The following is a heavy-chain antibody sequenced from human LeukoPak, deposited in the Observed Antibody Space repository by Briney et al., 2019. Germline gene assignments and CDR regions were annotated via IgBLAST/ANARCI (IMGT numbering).Heavy chain of an antibody. V-gene: IGHV1-2*02. D-gene: IGHD5-24*01. CDR3: ARVEMATKPTYYFDY. Sequence: ASVKVSCKAFGYTFTGYYMHWVRQAPGQGLEWMGWINPNSGGTNYAQKFQGRVTMTRDTSISTAYMELSRLRSDDTAVYYCARVEMATKPTYYFDYWGQGTLVTVSS. CDR2: INPNSGGT. J-gene: IGHJ4*02. CDR1: GYTFTGYY.